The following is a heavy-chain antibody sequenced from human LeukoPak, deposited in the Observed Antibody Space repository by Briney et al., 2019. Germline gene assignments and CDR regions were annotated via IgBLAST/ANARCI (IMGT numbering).Heavy chain of an antibody. J-gene: IGHJ6*02. V-gene: IGHV5-51*01. CDR3: ARLGSDPGNYYYYGMDV. Sequence: GESLKISCKGSGYSFTGYWIGWVRQMPGKGLEWMGIIYPGDSDTRYSPSFQGQVTISADKSISTAYLQWSSLKASDTAMYYCARLGSDPGNYYYYGMDVWGQGTTVTVSS. CDR1: GYSFTGYW. CDR2: IYPGDSDT.